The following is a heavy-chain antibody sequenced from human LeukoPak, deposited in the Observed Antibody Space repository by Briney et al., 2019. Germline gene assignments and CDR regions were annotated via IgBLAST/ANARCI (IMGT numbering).Heavy chain of an antibody. CDR2: ISSSGSTM. Sequence: GGSLRLSCVVSGFTFSNAWMSWVRQAPGKGLEWVSYISSSGSTMFYADSVKGRFTISRDNAKNSLYLQMNSLRDADTAVYYCARDRRGHDWGQGTLVTVSS. CDR1: GFTFSNAW. D-gene: IGHD3-10*01. V-gene: IGHV3-11*04. J-gene: IGHJ4*02. CDR3: ARDRRGHD.